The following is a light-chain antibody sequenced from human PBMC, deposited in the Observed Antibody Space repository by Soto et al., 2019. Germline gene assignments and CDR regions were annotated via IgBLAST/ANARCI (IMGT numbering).Light chain of an antibody. Sequence: DIQMTQSPSSLSASVGDRVTISCRASKSIRSYLNWYQLKSGKAPKLLIYAGSRLQSGVPPRFSGSVSGTDFALTISSLQAEDFATYYCQQTYGTPLTFGGGTKVEMK. V-gene: IGKV1-39*01. J-gene: IGKJ4*01. CDR3: QQTYGTPLT. CDR1: KSIRSY. CDR2: AGS.